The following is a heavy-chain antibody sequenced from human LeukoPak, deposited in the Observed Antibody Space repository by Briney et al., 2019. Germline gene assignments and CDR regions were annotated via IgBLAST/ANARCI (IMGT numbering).Heavy chain of an antibody. J-gene: IGHJ3*02. CDR3: ARRMDIVMLDAFDI. CDR2: IYYSGST. CDR1: GGSLSSYY. V-gene: IGHV4-59*01. D-gene: IGHD5-12*01. Sequence: PSETLSLTCTVSGGSLSSYYWSWIRQPPGKGLEWIGYIYYSGSTNYNPSLKSRVTISVDTSKNQFSLKLSSVTAADTAVYYCARRMDIVMLDAFDIWGQGTMVTVSS.